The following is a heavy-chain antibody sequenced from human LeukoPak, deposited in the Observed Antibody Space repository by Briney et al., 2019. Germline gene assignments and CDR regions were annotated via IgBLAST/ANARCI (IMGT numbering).Heavy chain of an antibody. V-gene: IGHV1-69*05. CDR3: ARGGNYGSGSYRVAFDI. CDR2: IIPIFGTA. Sequence: GASVTVSCKASGGTFSSYAISWVRQAPGQGLEWMGGIIPIFGTANYAQKFQGRVTITTDESTSTAYMELSSLRSEDTAVYYCARGGNYGSGSYRVAFDIWGQGTMVTVSS. CDR1: GGTFSSYA. D-gene: IGHD3-10*01. J-gene: IGHJ3*02.